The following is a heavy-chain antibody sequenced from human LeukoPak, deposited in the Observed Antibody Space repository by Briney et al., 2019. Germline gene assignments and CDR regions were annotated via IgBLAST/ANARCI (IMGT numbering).Heavy chain of an antibody. V-gene: IGHV3-9*01. J-gene: IGHJ4*02. CDR3: AKSGIAVAGTFFDY. CDR1: GFTFDDYA. D-gene: IGHD6-19*01. Sequence: GRSLRLSCAPSGFTFDDYAMHWVRQAPGKGLEWVSGISWNSGSIGYADSVKGRFTISRDNAKNSLYLQMNSLRAEDTALYYCAKSGIAVAGTFFDYWGQGTLVTVSS. CDR2: ISWNSGSI.